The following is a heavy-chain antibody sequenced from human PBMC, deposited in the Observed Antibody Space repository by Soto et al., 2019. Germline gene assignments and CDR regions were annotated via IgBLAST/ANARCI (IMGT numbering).Heavy chain of an antibody. D-gene: IGHD6-13*01. J-gene: IGHJ4*02. CDR2: IYYSGST. V-gene: IGHV4-59*01. CDR3: ASSIAAAGPFDY. CDR1: GGSISSYY. Sequence: QVQLQESGPGLVKPSETLSLTCTDSGGSISSYYWSWIRQPPGKGLEWIGYIYYSGSTNYNPSLKSRXXIXVXXSKNQFSLKLSSVTAADTAVYYCASSIAAAGPFDYWGQGTLVTVSS.